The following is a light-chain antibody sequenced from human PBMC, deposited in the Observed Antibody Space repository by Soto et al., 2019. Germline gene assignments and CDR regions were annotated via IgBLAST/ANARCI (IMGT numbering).Light chain of an antibody. CDR2: NNN. CDR3: ATGDDSLSGVV. CDR1: GSNIASNT. Sequence: QSVLTQPPSASGTPGQGGTISCSGSGSNIASNTVNWYQQLPGMAPKLLIYNNNQRPSGVPDRFSGSKSGTSASLAISGLQSEDEADYYCATGDDSLSGVVFGGGTKVTVL. V-gene: IGLV1-44*01. J-gene: IGLJ3*02.